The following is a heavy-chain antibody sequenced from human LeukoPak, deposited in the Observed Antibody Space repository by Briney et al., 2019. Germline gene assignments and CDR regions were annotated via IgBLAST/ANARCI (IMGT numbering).Heavy chain of an antibody. J-gene: IGHJ4*02. CDR3: ARDERYYYDSSGYYY. CDR1: GYTFTSYY. Sequence: GASVNVSCTASGYTFTSYYMHWVRQAPGQGLEWMGIINPSGGSTSYAQKFQGRVTMTRDTSTSTVYMELSSLRSEDTAVYYCARDERYYYDSSGYYYWGQGTLVTVSS. D-gene: IGHD3-22*01. V-gene: IGHV1-46*01. CDR2: INPSGGST.